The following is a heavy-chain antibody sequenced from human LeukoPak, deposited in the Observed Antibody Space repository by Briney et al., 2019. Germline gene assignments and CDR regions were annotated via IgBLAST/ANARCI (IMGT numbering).Heavy chain of an antibody. Sequence: PSETLSLTCTVSGGSISSGSYFWSWIRLPAGKGLEWIGRIYTDGSTNYNPSLKSRVTISLDTSKNHFSLKLSSVTAADTAIYYCARGSRYFDWFWFFDYWGQGSLVTVSS. D-gene: IGHD3-9*01. CDR3: ARGSRYFDWFWFFDY. J-gene: IGHJ4*02. CDR1: GGSISSGSYF. CDR2: IYTDGST. V-gene: IGHV4-61*02.